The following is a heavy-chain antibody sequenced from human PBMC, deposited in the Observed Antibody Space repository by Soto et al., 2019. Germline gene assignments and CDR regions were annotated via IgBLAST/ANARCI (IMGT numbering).Heavy chain of an antibody. CDR2: ISGSGGTT. D-gene: IGHD2-2*01. CDR3: ALRYCSRTTCPPLNSYFYLDV. J-gene: IGHJ6*04. Sequence: ESGGGLVQPGGSLRLSCAASGFTFSNYAMTWVRQAPGKGLEWVSGISGSGGTTFYAGSVKGRFVISRDNSRNTLYLQMNSLRAEDTAVYYCALRYCSRTTCPPLNSYFYLDVWGRGTTVTVSS. CDR1: GFTFSNYA. V-gene: IGHV3-23*01.